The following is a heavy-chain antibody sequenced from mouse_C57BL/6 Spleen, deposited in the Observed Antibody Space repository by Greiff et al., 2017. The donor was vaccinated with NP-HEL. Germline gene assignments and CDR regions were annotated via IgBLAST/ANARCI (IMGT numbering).Heavy chain of an antibody. CDR1: GFTFSSYT. V-gene: IGHV5-9*01. CDR3: AIGNYGSSSAWFAD. D-gene: IGHD1-1*01. J-gene: IGHJ3*01. CDR2: ISGGGGNT. Sequence: DVKLVESGGGLVKPGGSLKLSCAASGFTFSSYTMSWVRQTPEKRLEWVATISGGGGNTYYPDSVKGRFTISRDNAKNTLYLQMSSLRSEDTALYYCAIGNYGSSSAWFADWGQGTLVTVSA.